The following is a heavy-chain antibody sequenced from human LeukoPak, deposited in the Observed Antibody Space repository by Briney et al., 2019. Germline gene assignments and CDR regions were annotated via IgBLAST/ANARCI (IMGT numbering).Heavy chain of an antibody. J-gene: IGHJ5*02. Sequence: ASVRVSCKTSGYTFTNYDINWVRQATGQRLEWMGWMNPNSGNTGYAQKFQGRVTMTTNTSISTAYMELSSLRSEDTAVYYCARPHCSSTDCHPPEWFDPWGQGTLVTVSS. V-gene: IGHV1-8*01. CDR2: MNPNSGNT. CDR3: ARPHCSSTDCHPPEWFDP. CDR1: GYTFTNYD. D-gene: IGHD2-2*01.